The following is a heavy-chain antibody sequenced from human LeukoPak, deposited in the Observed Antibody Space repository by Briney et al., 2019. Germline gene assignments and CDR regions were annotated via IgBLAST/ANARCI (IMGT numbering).Heavy chain of an antibody. Sequence: SETLSLTCTVSGGSISSYYWSWIRQPPGKGLEWIGYIYYSGSTNYNPSLKSRVTISVDTSKNQSSLKPSSVTAADTAVYSCASNSGHCSSTSCYPYYYGMDVWGKGTTVTVSS. D-gene: IGHD2-2*01. CDR1: GGSISSYY. V-gene: IGHV4-59*01. J-gene: IGHJ6*04. CDR2: IYYSGST. CDR3: ASNSGHCSSTSCYPYYYGMDV.